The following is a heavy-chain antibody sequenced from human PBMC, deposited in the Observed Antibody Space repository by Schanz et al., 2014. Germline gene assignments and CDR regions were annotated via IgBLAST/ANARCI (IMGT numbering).Heavy chain of an antibody. CDR3: VSSGSYSSYAF. D-gene: IGHD3-10*01. CDR1: GFTFSDYS. J-gene: IGHJ4*02. Sequence: EVQLVESGGGLVQPGGSLRLSCAASGFTFSDYSMNWVRQAPGKGLEWVSYISGSSRTIYYADSMKGRFTISRDNAKNSLYLQMNGLRAEDTAVYYCVSSGSYSSYAFWGQGTLVTVSS. CDR2: ISGSSRTI. V-gene: IGHV3-48*04.